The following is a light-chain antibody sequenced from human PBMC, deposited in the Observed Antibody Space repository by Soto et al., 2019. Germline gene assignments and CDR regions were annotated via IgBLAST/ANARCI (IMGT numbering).Light chain of an antibody. V-gene: IGKV3-15*01. CDR1: QSVSSN. CDR3: QQYGSSGT. CDR2: GAS. J-gene: IGKJ1*01. Sequence: EILMTQSPATLSVSPGERATLSCRASQSVSSNLAWYQQKPGQAPRLLIYGASTRATGIPARLSGSGSGTDFTLTISRLEPEDSAVYYCQQYGSSGTFGQGTKVDI.